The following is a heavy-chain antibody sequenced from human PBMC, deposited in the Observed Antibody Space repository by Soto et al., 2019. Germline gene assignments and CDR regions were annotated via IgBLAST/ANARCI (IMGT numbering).Heavy chain of an antibody. CDR1: GFTFSSYA. CDR3: AKVSASGSWTYTKPNLFYLYCCMDV. J-gene: IGHJ6*02. V-gene: IGHV3-23*01. CDR2: INGCGSST. Sequence: DVQLLESGGGLEQPGGSLRLSCAASGFTFSSYAMHWVRQAPGKGLAWVSTINGCGSSTYYADSVKGRFPISRGESKNIVDLQMKCLRAVDTAVSYFAKVSASGSWTYTKPNLFYLYCCMDVCGHGATVTVFS. D-gene: IGHD3-10*01.